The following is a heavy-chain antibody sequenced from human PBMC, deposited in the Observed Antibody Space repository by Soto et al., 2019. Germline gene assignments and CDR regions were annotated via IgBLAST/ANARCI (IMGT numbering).Heavy chain of an antibody. CDR3: ARASWYNWNYDANDY. Sequence: SESLSLTCAVSGGSISSSNWWSWVRQPPGKGLEWIGEIYHSGSTNYNPSLKSRVTISVDKSKNQFSLKLSSVTAADTAVYYCARASWYNWNYDANDYWGQGTLVTVSS. D-gene: IGHD1-7*01. CDR1: GGSISSSNW. V-gene: IGHV4-4*02. CDR2: IYHSGST. J-gene: IGHJ4*02.